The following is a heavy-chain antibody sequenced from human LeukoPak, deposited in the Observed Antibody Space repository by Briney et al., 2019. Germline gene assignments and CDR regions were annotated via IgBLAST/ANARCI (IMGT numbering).Heavy chain of an antibody. CDR2: IYYTGST. CDR3: ARGKAFDY. J-gene: IGHJ4*02. CDR1: GGSISSSNHY. V-gene: IGHV4-39*01. Sequence: SETLSLTCTVSGGSISSSNHYWGWVRQPPGKGLEWIGSIYYTGSTYYNPSLKSRVTISVDTSKNQFSLKVGSVTAADTAVYYCARGKAFDYWGQGTLVTVSS.